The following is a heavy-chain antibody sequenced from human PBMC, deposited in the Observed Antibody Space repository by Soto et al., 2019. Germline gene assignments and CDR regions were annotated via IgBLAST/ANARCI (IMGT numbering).Heavy chain of an antibody. CDR3: ARHGHLVRYFDWLLFFAD. CDR1: GGSVSSGSYY. CDR2: IYYSGST. V-gene: IGHV4-61*01. J-gene: IGHJ4*02. Sequence: PSETLSLTCTVSGGSVSSGSYYWSWIRQPPGKGLEWIGYIYYSGSTNYNPSLKSRVTISVDTSKNQFSLKLSSVTAADTAVYYCARHGHLVRYFDWLLFFADWGQGTLVTVSS. D-gene: IGHD3-9*01.